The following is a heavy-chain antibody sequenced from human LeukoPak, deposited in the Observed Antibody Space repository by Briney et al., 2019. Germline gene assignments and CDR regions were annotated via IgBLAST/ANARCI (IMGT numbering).Heavy chain of an antibody. CDR2: ISYDGSNK. D-gene: IGHD3-16*01. V-gene: IGHV3-30*03. CDR1: GFTFSSYG. CDR3: ARVRSMSTTPYMDV. J-gene: IGHJ6*02. Sequence: GRSLRLSCAASGFTFSSYGMHWVRQAPGKGLEWVAVISYDGSNKYYADSVKGRFTISRDNSKNTLYLQMNSLRAEDTAVYYCARVRSMSTTPYMDVWGRGTTVIVSS.